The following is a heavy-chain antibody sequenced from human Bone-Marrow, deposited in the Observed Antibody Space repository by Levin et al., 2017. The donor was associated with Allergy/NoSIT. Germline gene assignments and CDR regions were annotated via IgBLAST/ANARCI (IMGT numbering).Heavy chain of an antibody. CDR1: GGSLSSAYY. CDR2: IFYSGTT. Sequence: SQTLSLTCSVSGGSLSSAYYWTWIRQAPGKGLEWIGHIFYSGTTDYNPSLGSRLTISLDTSKNQFSLKLTSVTAADTAVYYCARDPRGYMDVWGKGTTVTVSS. D-gene: IGHD3-16*01. V-gene: IGHV4-30-4*01. CDR3: ARDPRGYMDV. J-gene: IGHJ6*03.